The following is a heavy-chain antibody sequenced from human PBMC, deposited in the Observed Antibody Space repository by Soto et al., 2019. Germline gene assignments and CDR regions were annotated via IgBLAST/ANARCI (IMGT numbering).Heavy chain of an antibody. CDR1: CYTFINYG. D-gene: IGHD2-2*01. Sequence: GXSVKDSFKASCYTFINYGISWVRQAPVQGLEWMGWISGYNGNTKYAQKLQGRVTMTTDTSTSTAYMELRSLRSDDTAVYYCARDEVPAANWLDRWGQGTLVTVSS. CDR3: ARDEVPAANWLDR. CDR2: ISGYNGNT. V-gene: IGHV1-18*01. J-gene: IGHJ5*02.